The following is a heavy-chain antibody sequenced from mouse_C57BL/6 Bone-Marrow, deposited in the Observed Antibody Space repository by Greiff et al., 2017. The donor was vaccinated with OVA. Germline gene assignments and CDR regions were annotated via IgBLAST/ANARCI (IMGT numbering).Heavy chain of an antibody. CDR2: IYPSSGNT. D-gene: IGHD1-1*01. CDR1: GYTFTSYG. V-gene: IGHV1-81*01. J-gene: IGHJ4*01. Sequence: VQLQQSGAELARPGASVKLSCKASGYTFTSYGISWVKQRTGQGLEWIGEIYPSSGNTYYNEKFKGKATLTADKSSSTAYLGLRSLTSEDSAVYFCARGGYYGTLYAMDYGGQGTSVTVSS. CDR3: ARGGYYGTLYAMDY.